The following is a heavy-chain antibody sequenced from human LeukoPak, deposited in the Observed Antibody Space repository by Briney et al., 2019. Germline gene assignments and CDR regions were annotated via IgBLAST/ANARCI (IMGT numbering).Heavy chain of an antibody. V-gene: IGHV3-23*01. CDR2: ISGTTSGT. D-gene: IGHD1-14*01. CDR3: AKVRTYFYHGLDV. CDR1: GFTFSTCT. Sequence: GGSLRLSCAASGFTFSTCTMSWVRQAPGKGLEWVSGISGTTSGTYYADSVKGRFTISRDNSKNTLFLQVNSLRAEDTAVYYCAKVRTYFYHGLDVWGQGTTVTVSS. J-gene: IGHJ6*02.